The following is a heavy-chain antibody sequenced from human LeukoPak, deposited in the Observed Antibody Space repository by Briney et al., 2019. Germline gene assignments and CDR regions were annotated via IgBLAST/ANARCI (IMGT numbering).Heavy chain of an antibody. CDR2: MNPNSGNT. D-gene: IGHD3-10*01. V-gene: IGHV1-8*01. CDR3: ARGEGYYGSGSYDY. J-gene: IGHJ4*02. CDR1: GYTFTSYD. Sequence: ASVKVSCKASGYTFTSYDINWVRRATGQGLEWMGWMNPNSGNTGYAQKFQGRVTMTRNTSISTAYMELSSLRSEDTAVYYCARGEGYYGSGSYDYWGQGTLVTVSS.